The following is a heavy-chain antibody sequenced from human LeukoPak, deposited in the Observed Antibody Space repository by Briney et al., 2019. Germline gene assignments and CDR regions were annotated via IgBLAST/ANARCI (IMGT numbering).Heavy chain of an antibody. J-gene: IGHJ5*02. Sequence: SVKVSCKASGGTFSSYAISWVRQAPGQGLEWMGGIIPIFGTANYAQKLQGRVTMTTDTSTSTAYMELRSLRSDDTAVYYCARDYLSIAARPGVWFDPWGQGTLVTVSS. D-gene: IGHD6-6*01. CDR3: ARDYLSIAARPGVWFDP. CDR2: IIPIFGTA. CDR1: GGTFSSYA. V-gene: IGHV1-69*05.